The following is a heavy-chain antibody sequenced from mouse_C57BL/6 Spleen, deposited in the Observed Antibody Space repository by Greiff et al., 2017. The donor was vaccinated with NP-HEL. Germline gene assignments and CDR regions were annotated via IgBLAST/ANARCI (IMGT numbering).Heavy chain of an antibody. CDR1: GYTFTDYY. CDR2: INPNNGGT. D-gene: IGHD3-2*02. CDR3: ARLQTAQAPWFAY. V-gene: IGHV1-26*01. Sequence: EVQLQQSGPELVKPGASVKISCKASGYTFTDYYMNWVKQSLGKSLEWIGDINPNNGGTSYNQKFKGKATLTVDKSSSTAYMELRSLTSEDSAVYYCARLQTAQAPWFAYWGQGTLVTVSA. J-gene: IGHJ3*01.